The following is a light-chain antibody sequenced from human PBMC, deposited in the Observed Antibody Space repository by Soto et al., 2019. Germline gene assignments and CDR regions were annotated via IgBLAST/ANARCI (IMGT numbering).Light chain of an antibody. CDR2: SAS. J-gene: IGKJ3*01. CDR3: QQASFFPFT. Sequence: DIQMTQSPSSVSASIGDRVTITCRASQGIGRWLAWYQQKPGKAPKLLIYSASTLESGVPSRFSGSGSGTDFTLTIGSLQPEDFATYFCQQASFFPFTFGPGTKVDV. CDR1: QGIGRW. V-gene: IGKV1-12*01.